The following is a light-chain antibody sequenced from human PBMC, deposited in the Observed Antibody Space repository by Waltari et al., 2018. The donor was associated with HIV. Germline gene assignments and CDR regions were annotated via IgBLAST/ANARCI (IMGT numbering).Light chain of an antibody. CDR1: SSNIGAGYD. V-gene: IGLV1-40*01. Sequence: QSVLTQPPSVSGAPGQRVTISCTGSSSNIGAGYDVHWYQQLPGTAPKLLIYGNSNRPSGVPDRCSGSKSGTPASLAITGLQAEDEADYYCQSYDSSLSGWVFGGGTKLTVL. J-gene: IGLJ3*02. CDR3: QSYDSSLSGWV. CDR2: GNS.